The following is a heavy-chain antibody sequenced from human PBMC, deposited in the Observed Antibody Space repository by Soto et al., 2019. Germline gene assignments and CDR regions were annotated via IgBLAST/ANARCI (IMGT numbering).Heavy chain of an antibody. CDR1: GGTFTSYD. D-gene: IGHD2-21*01. CDR3: ARGSGYCGGDCYPADAFDI. V-gene: IGHV1-8*01. Sequence: ASVKVSCKAAGGTFTSYDINWVRQATGQGLEWMGWMNPNSGNTGYAQKFQGRVTMTRNTSISTAYMELSSLRSEDTAVYYCARGSGYCGGDCYPADAFDIWGQGTMVTVSS. J-gene: IGHJ3*02. CDR2: MNPNSGNT.